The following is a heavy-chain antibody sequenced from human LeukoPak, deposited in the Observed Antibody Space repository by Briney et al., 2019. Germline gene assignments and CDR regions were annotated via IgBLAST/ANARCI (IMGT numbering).Heavy chain of an antibody. CDR1: GFTFSTYE. CDR3: ARGGTTVTTWYFDL. CDR2: VSGSGSTI. D-gene: IGHD4-17*01. Sequence: GGSLRLSCAASGFTFSTYEMNWVRQAPGKGLEWFSYVSGSGSTIYYADSVRGRFTISRDNAKNSLYLRMNSLRAEDTAIYYCARGGTTVTTWYFDLWGRGTLVTVSS. J-gene: IGHJ2*01. V-gene: IGHV3-48*03.